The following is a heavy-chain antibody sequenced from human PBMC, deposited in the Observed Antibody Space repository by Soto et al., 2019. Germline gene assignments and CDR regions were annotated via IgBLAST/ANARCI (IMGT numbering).Heavy chain of an antibody. CDR1: GFSFTRND. CDR2: MNTNLNAT. CDR3: AREVVEGRSVWLDP. V-gene: IGHV1-8*01. J-gene: IGHJ5*02. D-gene: IGHD2-15*01. Sequence: QVLLVQAGTEVKKPGASVTVSCKASGFSFTRNDIHWVRQAPGHGLQWLGWMNTNLNATDSPNALRGRVFRTWNTSISTAYLEVRQLKYDDTAIYYCAREVVEGRSVWLDPWGQGTLVSVSS.